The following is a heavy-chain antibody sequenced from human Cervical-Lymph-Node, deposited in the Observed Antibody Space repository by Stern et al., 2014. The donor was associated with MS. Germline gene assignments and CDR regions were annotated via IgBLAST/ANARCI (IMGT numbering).Heavy chain of an antibody. V-gene: IGHV1-46*01. CDR1: GYTFTSYY. D-gene: IGHD6-19*01. CDR3: AREVAGHRLGMMDV. J-gene: IGHJ6*02. Sequence: VQLVESGAEVKKPGASVQVSCKASGYTFTSYYMHWVRQAPGQGIEWMGIINPSGGNTRYAQKFQGRVTMTRDTSTSTVYMELSSLRSEDTAVYYCAREVAGHRLGMMDVWGQGTTVTVSS. CDR2: INPSGGNT.